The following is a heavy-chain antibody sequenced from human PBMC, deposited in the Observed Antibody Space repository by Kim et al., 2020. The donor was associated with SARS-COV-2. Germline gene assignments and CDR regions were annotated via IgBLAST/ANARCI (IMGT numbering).Heavy chain of an antibody. J-gene: IGHJ4*02. CDR3: AKGSSWLAYDY. D-gene: IGHD6-19*01. CDR2: IGSSGDST. Sequence: GGSLRLSCAASGFTFSSYAMSWVRQAPGKGLEWVSAIGSSGDSTYYAHSVKGRFTISRDNSKNTLYLQMNSLRAEDTAVYYCAKGSSWLAYDYWGQGTLVTVSS. V-gene: IGHV3-23*01. CDR1: GFTFSSYA.